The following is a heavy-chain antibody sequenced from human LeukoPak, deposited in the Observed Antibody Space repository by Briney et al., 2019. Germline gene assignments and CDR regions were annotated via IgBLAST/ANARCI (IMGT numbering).Heavy chain of an antibody. J-gene: IGHJ4*02. CDR2: IYYSVTT. Sequence: KPSETLSLTCIVSGGSISNSSYYWGWIRQPPGKGLEWIGTIYYSVTTWYNPSLKSRVTISLDTSKKQFSLRLSSVTAADTAVYYCAREGGDSSGYYHDYWGQGTLVTVSS. D-gene: IGHD3-22*01. CDR3: AREGGDSSGYYHDY. CDR1: GGSISNSSYY. V-gene: IGHV4-39*07.